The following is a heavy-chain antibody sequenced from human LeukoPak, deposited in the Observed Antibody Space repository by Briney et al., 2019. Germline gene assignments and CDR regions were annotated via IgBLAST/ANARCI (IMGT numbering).Heavy chain of an antibody. Sequence: SVKVSCKASGGTFSSYAISWVRQAPGQGLEWMGGIIPIFGTANYAQKFQGRVTMTTDTSTSTAYMELRSLRSDDTAVYYCARVLRYFDWSPSWFDPWGQGTLVTVSS. CDR1: GGTFSSYA. CDR2: IIPIFGTA. J-gene: IGHJ5*02. D-gene: IGHD3-9*01. CDR3: ARVLRYFDWSPSWFDP. V-gene: IGHV1-69*05.